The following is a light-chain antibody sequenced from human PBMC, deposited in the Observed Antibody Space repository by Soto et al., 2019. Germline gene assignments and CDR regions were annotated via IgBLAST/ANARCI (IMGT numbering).Light chain of an antibody. CDR3: QQLRMYPST. J-gene: IGKJ4*01. V-gene: IGKV1-9*01. CDR1: QDIAIY. Sequence: IQLTQSPSSLSASVGDRVTITCRASQDIAIYLAWYQQTPGEAPNLLIYAASTLYGGVPSRFSGSGSGTDFAPTITSLQAEDFATYYCQQLRMYPSTFGGGTKVDIK. CDR2: AAS.